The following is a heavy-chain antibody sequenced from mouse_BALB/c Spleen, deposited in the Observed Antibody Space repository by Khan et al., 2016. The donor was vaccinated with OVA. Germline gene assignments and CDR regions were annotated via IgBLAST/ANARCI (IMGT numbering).Heavy chain of an antibody. V-gene: IGHV5-6*01. Sequence: EVELVESGGDLVKPGGSLRFSCAASGFTFSTYAMPWVRQFPDKSLEWVATINTDGYYTYYPHTLQGRSTISRNNADKTLYLQMSSLKSEDTAIYYCASRLTGSFAYWGHGTLVTVSA. D-gene: IGHD4-1*01. J-gene: IGHJ3*01. CDR3: ASRLTGSFAY. CDR2: INTDGYYT. CDR1: GFTFSTYA.